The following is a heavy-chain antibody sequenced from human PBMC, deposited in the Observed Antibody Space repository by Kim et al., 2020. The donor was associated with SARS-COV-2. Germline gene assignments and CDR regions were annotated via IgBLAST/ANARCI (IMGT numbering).Heavy chain of an antibody. Sequence: YAGSVKDRFTTSRDNAKNSLYLQMNSLRDEDTAVYYCASDSGSYYGPNDYWGQGTLVTVSS. CDR3: ASDSGSYYGPNDY. V-gene: IGHV3-48*02. J-gene: IGHJ4*02. D-gene: IGHD1-26*01.